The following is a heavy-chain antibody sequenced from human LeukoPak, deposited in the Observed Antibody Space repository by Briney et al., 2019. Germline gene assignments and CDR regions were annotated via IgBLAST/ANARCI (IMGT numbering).Heavy chain of an antibody. CDR3: ARDNRWGGGI. Sequence: SVKVSCKASGGTFSSYAISWVRQAPGQGLEWMGRIIPILGIANYAQKFQGRVTITADKSTSTAYMELSSLRSDDTAVYYCARDNRWGGGIWGQGTLVTVSS. CDR1: GGTFSSYA. CDR2: IIPILGIA. D-gene: IGHD3-10*01. J-gene: IGHJ4*02. V-gene: IGHV1-69*04.